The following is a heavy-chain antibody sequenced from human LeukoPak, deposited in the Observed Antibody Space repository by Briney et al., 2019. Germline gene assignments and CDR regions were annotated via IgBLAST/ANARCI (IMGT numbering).Heavy chain of an antibody. CDR3: ARAKYYYDSSGYPPHAFDI. J-gene: IGHJ3*02. CDR2: IYYSGST. D-gene: IGHD3-22*01. Sequence: PSETLSLTCTVSGGSISSYYWSWIRQPPGKGLEWIGYIYYSGSTNYNPSLKSRVTISVDTSKNQFSLKLSSVTAADTAVYYCARAKYYYDSSGYPPHAFDIWGQGTMVTVSS. CDR1: GGSISSYY. V-gene: IGHV4-59*12.